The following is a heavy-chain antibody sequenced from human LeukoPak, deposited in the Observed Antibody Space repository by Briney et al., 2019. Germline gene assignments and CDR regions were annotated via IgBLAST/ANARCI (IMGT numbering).Heavy chain of an antibody. D-gene: IGHD2-15*01. Sequence: SETLSLTCTVSGGSISSYYWSWIRQPPGKGLEWIGYIYYSGSTNYNPSRKSRVTISVDTSKNQFSLKLSSVTAADTAVYYRARSSHYYYYMDVWGKGTTVTGSS. V-gene: IGHV4-59*01. CDR2: IYYSGST. CDR3: ARSSHYYYYMDV. J-gene: IGHJ6*03. CDR1: GGSISSYY.